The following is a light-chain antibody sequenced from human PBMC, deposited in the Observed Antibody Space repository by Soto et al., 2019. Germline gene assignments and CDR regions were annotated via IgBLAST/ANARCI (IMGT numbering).Light chain of an antibody. J-gene: IGLJ1*01. CDR2: DVS. Sequence: QSVLTQPASVSGSPGQSVTISCTGASSDVGGFIYVYWYQHHPGTVPKLIIYDVSNRPSGVSNRFSGSKSANTASLTISALEADDDGDYYCTSYISSNTLVFGTGTQLTVL. CDR3: TSYISSNTLV. V-gene: IGLV2-14*03. CDR1: SSDVGGFIY.